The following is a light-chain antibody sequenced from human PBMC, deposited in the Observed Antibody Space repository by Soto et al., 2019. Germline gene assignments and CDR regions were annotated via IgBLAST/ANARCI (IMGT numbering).Light chain of an antibody. Sequence: DIQMTQSPSTLSASVGDRVTITCRASQSISSWLAWYQQKPGKAPKLLIYKASSLESGVPSRFSGSGSGTEFTRTISSLQPDDFATYYCQQDNSYPWTFGQGTKVEIK. CDR1: QSISSW. J-gene: IGKJ1*01. CDR3: QQDNSYPWT. CDR2: KAS. V-gene: IGKV1-5*03.